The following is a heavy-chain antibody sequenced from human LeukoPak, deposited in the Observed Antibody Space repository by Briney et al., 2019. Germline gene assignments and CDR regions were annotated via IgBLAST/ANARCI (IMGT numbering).Heavy chain of an antibody. CDR1: GFTFSSYA. D-gene: IGHD7-27*01. CDR3: VRGLSGVSSWYFDL. Sequence: GGSLRLSCAASGFTFSSYAMSWVRQAPGKGLVWISALHSGGHTFYAYSARGRFNTSRDISKNTLYLKMNDLGAEDSALYYCVRGLSGVSSWYFDLWGRGTLVSVSS. CDR2: LHSGGHT. J-gene: IGHJ2*01. V-gene: IGHV3-23*01.